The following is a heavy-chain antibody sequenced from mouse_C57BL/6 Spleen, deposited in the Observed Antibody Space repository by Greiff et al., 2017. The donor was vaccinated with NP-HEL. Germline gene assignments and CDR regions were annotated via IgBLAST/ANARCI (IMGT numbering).Heavy chain of an antibody. D-gene: IGHD2-4*01. Sequence: EVHLVESGGDLVKPGGSLKLSCAASGFTFSSYGMSWVRQTPDKRLEWVATISSGGSYTYYPDSVQGRFTISRDNAKHTLYLQMGSLKSEDTAMYYCARQRDYDGYYAMDYWGQGTSVTVSS. CDR3: ARQRDYDGYYAMDY. CDR2: ISSGGSYT. CDR1: GFTFSSYG. J-gene: IGHJ4*01. V-gene: IGHV5-6*01.